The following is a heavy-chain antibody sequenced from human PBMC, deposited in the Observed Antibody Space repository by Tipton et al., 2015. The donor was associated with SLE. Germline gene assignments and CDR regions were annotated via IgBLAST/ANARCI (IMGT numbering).Heavy chain of an antibody. CDR3: TRSWSSTFFPDFDY. V-gene: IGHV3-73*01. D-gene: IGHD6-13*01. Sequence: SLRLSCAASGFSFSDSTMHWVRQASGKGLEWVGRIRTKPHHYATAYTVSLEGRFIITRDDSENIMYLHMNSLRAEDTAVYYCTRSWSSTFFPDFDYWGQGTLVTVSS. CDR2: IRTKPHHYAT. CDR1: GFSFSDST. J-gene: IGHJ4*02.